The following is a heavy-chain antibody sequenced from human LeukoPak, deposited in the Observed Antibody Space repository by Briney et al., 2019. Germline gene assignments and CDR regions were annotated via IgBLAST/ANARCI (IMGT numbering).Heavy chain of an antibody. V-gene: IGHV4-34*01. CDR2: INHSGST. J-gene: IGHJ4*02. Sequence: SETPSLTCAVYGGSFSGYYWSWIRQPPGKGLEWIGEINHSGSTNYNPSLKSRVTISVDTSKNQFSLKLSSVTAADTAVYYCARGPDILTGYYNGFDYWGQGTLVTVSS. D-gene: IGHD3-9*01. CDR3: ARGPDILTGYYNGFDY. CDR1: GGSFSGYY.